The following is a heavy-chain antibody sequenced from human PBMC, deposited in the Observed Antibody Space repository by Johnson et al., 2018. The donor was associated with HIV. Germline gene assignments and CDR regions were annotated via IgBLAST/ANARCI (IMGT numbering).Heavy chain of an antibody. V-gene: IGHV3-11*04. J-gene: IGHJ3*02. CDR3: ARSRHGGIQPSDAFDI. Sequence: QVQLVESGGGLVKPGGSLKLSCAVSGFTFSDHYMSWIRQTPGKGLQWVSYISGSGSIIYSTDSVQGRFTISRDNVKNSLYLQMDSLRPEDTAVYYCARSRHGGIQPSDAFDIWGQGTMVIVSS. CDR2: ISGSGSII. D-gene: IGHD3-16*01. CDR1: GFTFSDHY.